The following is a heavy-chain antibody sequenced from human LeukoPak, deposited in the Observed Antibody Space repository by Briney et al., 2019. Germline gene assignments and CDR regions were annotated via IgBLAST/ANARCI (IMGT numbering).Heavy chain of an antibody. J-gene: IGHJ4*02. CDR2: ISSGSSTI. D-gene: IGHD1-14*01. Sequence: GGSLRLSCAASKFTFSIYSMNWVRQAPGKGLEWVSYISSGSSTIYYADSVKGRFTISRDNAKNSLYLQMNSLRDEDTAVYFCARDKGTYHNKYYFDYWGQGTLVTVSS. CDR3: ARDKGTYHNKYYFDY. V-gene: IGHV3-48*02. CDR1: KFTFSIYS.